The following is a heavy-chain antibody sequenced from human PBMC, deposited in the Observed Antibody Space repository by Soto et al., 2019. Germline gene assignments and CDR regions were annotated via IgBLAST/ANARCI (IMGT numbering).Heavy chain of an antibody. CDR1: GYTSTSYG. Sequence: ASVKVSCKASGYTSTSYGIHWVRQAPAQRREWMGWINAANGATKYSPKFQGRVTITRDTSASTANKELSSPSSKDTAVYYCLRRHVSVTAIELFDPWGPGTLVTVSS. V-gene: IGHV1-3*01. CDR2: INAANGAT. D-gene: IGHD2-21*02. CDR3: LRRHVSVTAIELFDP. J-gene: IGHJ5*02.